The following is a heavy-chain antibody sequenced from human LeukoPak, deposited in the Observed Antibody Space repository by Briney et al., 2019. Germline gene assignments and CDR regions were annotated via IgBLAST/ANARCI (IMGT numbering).Heavy chain of an antibody. CDR2: IYSGGST. Sequence: GGSLRLSCAASGFTFSSYSMNWVRQAPGKGLEWVSVIYSGGSTYYADSVKGRFTISRDNSNNTLYLQINSLRAEDTAVYYCARGTSGTFKSFDYWGQGTLVTVSS. CDR1: GFTFSSYS. CDR3: ARGTSGTFKSFDY. V-gene: IGHV3-53*01. D-gene: IGHD1-26*01. J-gene: IGHJ4*02.